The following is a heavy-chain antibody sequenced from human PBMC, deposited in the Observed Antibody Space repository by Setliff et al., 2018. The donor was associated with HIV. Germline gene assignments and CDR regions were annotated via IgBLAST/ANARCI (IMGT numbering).Heavy chain of an antibody. V-gene: IGHV4-34*01. CDR2: INHSGST. CDR1: GGSFSGYY. D-gene: IGHD6-19*01. Sequence: SETLSLTCAVYGGSFSGYYWSWIRQPPGKGLEWIGEINHSGSTNYNPSLKRRVSISVDTSKNQFSLKLTSLTAADTAVYYCARGRLAVTGTRYFQYWGQSTLVTVSS. CDR3: ARGRLAVTGTRYFQY. J-gene: IGHJ1*01.